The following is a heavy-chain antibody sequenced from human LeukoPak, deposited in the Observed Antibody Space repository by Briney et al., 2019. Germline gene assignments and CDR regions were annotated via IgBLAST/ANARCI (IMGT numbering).Heavy chain of an antibody. CDR2: ISSSSSTI. CDR3: ARAVGDYFIDY. J-gene: IGHJ4*02. Sequence: GGSLRLSCAASGFTFSSYSMNWVRQAPGKGLEWVSYISSSSSTIYYADSVKGRFTISRDNAKNSLYLQMNSLRAEDTAVYYCARAVGDYFIDYWGQGTLVTVSS. CDR1: GFTFSSYS. D-gene: IGHD4-17*01. V-gene: IGHV3-48*01.